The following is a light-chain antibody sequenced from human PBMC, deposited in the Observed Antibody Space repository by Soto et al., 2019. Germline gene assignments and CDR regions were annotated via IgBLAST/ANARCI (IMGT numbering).Light chain of an antibody. Sequence: IVLTQSPGTLSLSPGERATLSCXASQSVSSNFLAWYQQKPGQAPRLLIHGASSRATGIPDRFSGSGSGTDFTLTISSLEPEDSAVYYCQQRHMWPITFGQGTRLEIK. CDR2: GAS. V-gene: IGKV3D-20*02. J-gene: IGKJ5*01. CDR1: QSVSSNF. CDR3: QQRHMWPIT.